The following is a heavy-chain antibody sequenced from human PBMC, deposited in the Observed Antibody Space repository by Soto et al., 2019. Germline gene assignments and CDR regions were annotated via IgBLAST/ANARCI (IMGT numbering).Heavy chain of an antibody. J-gene: IGHJ4*02. D-gene: IGHD3-22*01. CDR2: INAGNGNT. CDR1: GYTFTSYA. V-gene: IGHV1-3*01. CDR3: ARDQNYYDRSGYDY. Sequence: ASVKVSCKASGYTFTSYAMHWVRQAPGQRLEWMGWINAGNGNTKYSQKFQGRVTITRDTSASTAYMELSSLRSQDTAVYYCARDQNYYDRSGYDYWGQGTLVTVSS.